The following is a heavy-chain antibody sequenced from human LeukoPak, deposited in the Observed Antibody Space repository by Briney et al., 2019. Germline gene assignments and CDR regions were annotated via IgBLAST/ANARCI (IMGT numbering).Heavy chain of an antibody. V-gene: IGHV4-59*01. D-gene: IGHD3-10*01. J-gene: IGHJ5*02. Sequence: PSETLSLTCTVSGGSISSYYWSWIRQPPGKGLEWIGYIHYSGSTNYNPSLKSRVTISVDTSKNQFSLKLSSVTAADTAVYYCAGDYGSRYNWFDPWGQGTLVTVSS. CDR3: AGDYGSRYNWFDP. CDR2: IHYSGST. CDR1: GGSISSYY.